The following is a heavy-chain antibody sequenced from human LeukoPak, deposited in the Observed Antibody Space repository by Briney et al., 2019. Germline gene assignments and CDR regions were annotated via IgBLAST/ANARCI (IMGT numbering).Heavy chain of an antibody. CDR2: ISADNGNT. CDR3: ARDIFFFKQKTAYDMDV. D-gene: IGHD3-3*01. Sequence: ASVKVSCKASGYTLTSYGISWVRQAPGQGLEWMGWISADNGNTNYAQKLQGRVTMTTDASTSTAYMELRSLRSDDTAVYYCARDIFFFKQKTAYDMDVWGQGTTVTVSS. J-gene: IGHJ6*02. V-gene: IGHV1-18*01. CDR1: GYTLTSYG.